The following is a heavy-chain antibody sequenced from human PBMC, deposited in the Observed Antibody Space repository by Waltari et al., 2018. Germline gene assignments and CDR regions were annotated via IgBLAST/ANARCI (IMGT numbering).Heavy chain of an antibody. CDR1: GGSISSSSYY. D-gene: IGHD6-19*01. CDR3: ARHGAVAGKSYFDY. V-gene: IGHV4-39*07. CDR2: IYYSGST. J-gene: IGHJ4*02. Sequence: QLQLQESGPGLVKPSETLSLTCTVSGGSISSSSYYWGWLRQPPGKGLEWIGSIYYSGSTYYNPSLKSRVTISVDTSKNQFSLKLSSVTAADTAVYYCARHGAVAGKSYFDYWGQGTLVTVSS.